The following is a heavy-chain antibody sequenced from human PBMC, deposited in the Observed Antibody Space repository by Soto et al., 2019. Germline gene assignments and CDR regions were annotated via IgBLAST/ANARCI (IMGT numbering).Heavy chain of an antibody. CDR1: GGSISSGGYY. CDR2: IYYSGST. CDR3: ARMSNGILTGRDTNWFDP. D-gene: IGHD3-9*01. V-gene: IGHV4-31*03. Sequence: SETLSLTCTVSGGSISSGGYYWSWIRQHTGKGLEWIVYIYYSGSTYYNPPLKSRVTISVDTSKNQFSLKLSSVTAADTAVYYCARMSNGILTGRDTNWFDPWGQGTLVTVSS. J-gene: IGHJ5*02.